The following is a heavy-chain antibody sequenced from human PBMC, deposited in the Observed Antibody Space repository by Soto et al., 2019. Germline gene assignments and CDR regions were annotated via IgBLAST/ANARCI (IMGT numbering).Heavy chain of an antibody. J-gene: IGHJ6*02. V-gene: IGHV5-51*01. D-gene: IGHD5-18*01. CDR3: ARQGYSYGLSVGLDV. CDR1: GYSFTGYW. CDR2: IFPGDSQA. Sequence: PGESLKISCGTSGYSFTGYWIGWVRQMSGKGLEWVGIIFPGDSQARYSPSFQGQVTMSVDKSITAAYLQWSSLKASDTATYYCARQGYSYGLSVGLDVWGQGTTVTVSS.